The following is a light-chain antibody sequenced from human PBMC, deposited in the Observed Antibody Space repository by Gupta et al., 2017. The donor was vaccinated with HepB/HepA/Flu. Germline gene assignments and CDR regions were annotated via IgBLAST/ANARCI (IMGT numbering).Light chain of an antibody. Sequence: DIQMTQSPSSLSASVGDRVTITCQASQDISHYLNWYQQKPGKAPKILIYDASNLETGVPSRFTGSESGTDFTFTINSLQPEDVGTYYCQQYDNLPLTFGGGTKVEIK. J-gene: IGKJ4*01. CDR3: QQYDNLPLT. V-gene: IGKV1-33*01. CDR2: DAS. CDR1: QDISHY.